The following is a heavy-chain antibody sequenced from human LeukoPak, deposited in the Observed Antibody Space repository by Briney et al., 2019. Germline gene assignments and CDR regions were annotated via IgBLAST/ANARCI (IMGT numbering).Heavy chain of an antibody. D-gene: IGHD5-24*01. V-gene: IGHV3-48*03. CDR1: GFTFSSYE. Sequence: GGSLRLSCAASGFTFSSYEMNWVRQAPGKGLEWVSYISSSGSAIYYADSVKGRFTISRDNAKNSLYLQMNSLRAEDTAVYYCAASRDGYNYYFDYWGQGTLVTVSS. CDR2: ISSSGSAI. CDR3: AASRDGYNYYFDY. J-gene: IGHJ4*02.